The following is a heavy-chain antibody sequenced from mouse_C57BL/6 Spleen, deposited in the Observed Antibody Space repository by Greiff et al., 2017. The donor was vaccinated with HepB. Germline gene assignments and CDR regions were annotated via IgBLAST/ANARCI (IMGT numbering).Heavy chain of an antibody. J-gene: IGHJ1*03. CDR3: ARGFITTYFDV. D-gene: IGHD1-1*01. V-gene: IGHV1-4*01. CDR1: GYTFTSYT. CDR2: INPSSGYT. Sequence: VQLQQSGAELARPGASVKMSCKASGYTFTSYTMHWVKQRPGQGLEWIGYINPSSGYTKYNQKFKDKATLTADKSSSTAYMQLSSLTSEDSAVYYCARGFITTYFDVWGTGTTVTVSS.